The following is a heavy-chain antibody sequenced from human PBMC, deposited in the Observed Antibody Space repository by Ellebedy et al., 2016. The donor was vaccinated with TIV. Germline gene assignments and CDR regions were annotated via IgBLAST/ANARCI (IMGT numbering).Heavy chain of an antibody. CDR3: TSSPNGFNFDY. Sequence: GESLKISCMGSGYTFTNYWIAWVRQMPGKGLEWMGIIYPGDSDTRYSPSFQGQVTISVDKSISTAYLQWSSLKASDTAMYYCTSSPNGFNFDYWGQGSLVTVSS. CDR1: GYTFTNYW. CDR2: IYPGDSDT. D-gene: IGHD2-8*01. J-gene: IGHJ4*02. V-gene: IGHV5-51*01.